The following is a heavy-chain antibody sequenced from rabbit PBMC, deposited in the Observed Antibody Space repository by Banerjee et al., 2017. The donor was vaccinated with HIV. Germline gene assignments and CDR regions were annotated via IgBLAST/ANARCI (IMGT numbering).Heavy chain of an antibody. J-gene: IGHJ4*01. CDR3: ARWGSGWNFNL. Sequence: QEQLQESGGGLFQPGGSLTLTCKASGFDFSSNAMCWVRQAPGEGLEWIGCIDTGSGSTVYATWVNGRFTISKTSSTTVTLQMTTVTAADTATYFCARWGSGWNFNLWGPGTLVPVS. CDR1: GFDFSSNA. CDR2: IDTGSGST. D-gene: IGHD1-1*01. V-gene: IGHV1S47*01.